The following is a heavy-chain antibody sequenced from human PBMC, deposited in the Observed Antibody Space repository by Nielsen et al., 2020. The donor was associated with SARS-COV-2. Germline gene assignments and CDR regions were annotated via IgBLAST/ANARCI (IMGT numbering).Heavy chain of an antibody. CDR3: ARRWLQLGEDY. J-gene: IGHJ4*02. V-gene: IGHV3-66*01. D-gene: IGHD5-24*01. CDR1: GFTVSSNY. CDR2: IYSGGST. Sequence: GESLKISCAASGFTVSSNYMSWVRQAPGKGLEWVSVIYSGGSTYYADSVKGRFTISRDNSKNTLYLQMNSLRAEDTAVYYCARRWLQLGEDYWGQGTLVTVSS.